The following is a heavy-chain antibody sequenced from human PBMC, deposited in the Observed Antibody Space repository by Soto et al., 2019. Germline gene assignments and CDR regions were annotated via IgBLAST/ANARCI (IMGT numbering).Heavy chain of an antibody. CDR3: ARDLGYYYDSSGYHY. D-gene: IGHD3-22*01. Sequence: EVQLVESGGGVVRPGGSLRLSCAAYGFTFDDYGMSWVRQAPGKGLEWVSGINWNGGSTGYADSVKGRFTISRDNAKNSLYLQMNSLRAEDTALYYCARDLGYYYDSSGYHYWGHGTLVTVSS. J-gene: IGHJ4*01. CDR2: INWNGGST. V-gene: IGHV3-20*04. CDR1: GFTFDDYG.